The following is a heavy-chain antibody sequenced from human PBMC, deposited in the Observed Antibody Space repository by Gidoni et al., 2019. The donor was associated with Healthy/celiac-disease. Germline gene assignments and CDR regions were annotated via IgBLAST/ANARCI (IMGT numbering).Heavy chain of an antibody. CDR1: GYTFTSYG. V-gene: IGHV1-18*01. Sequence: QVQLVQSGAEVKTPGASVTVSCKASGYTFTSYGISWVRQAPGQGLEWMGWISAYNGNTNYAQKLQGRVTMTTDTSTSTAYMELRSLRSDDTAVYYCARDPGTVTTADGDWYFDLWGRGTLVTVSS. J-gene: IGHJ2*01. CDR3: ARDPGTVTTADGDWYFDL. CDR2: ISAYNGNT. D-gene: IGHD4-17*01.